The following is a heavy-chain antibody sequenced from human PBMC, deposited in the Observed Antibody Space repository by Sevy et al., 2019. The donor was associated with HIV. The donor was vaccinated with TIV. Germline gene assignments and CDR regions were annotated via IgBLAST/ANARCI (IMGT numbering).Heavy chain of an antibody. CDR2: ISAYNGNT. CDR3: ARDGYCSGGSSYPNYYYGMDV. Sequence: ASVKVSCKASGYTFTSYGISWVRQAPGQGLEWMGWISAYNGNTNYAQKLQGRVTMTTDTSTRTAYMGLRSVRSDDTVVYYCARDGYCSGGSSYPNYYYGMDVWGKGTTVTVSS. V-gene: IGHV1-18*01. D-gene: IGHD2-15*01. CDR1: GYTFTSYG. J-gene: IGHJ6*04.